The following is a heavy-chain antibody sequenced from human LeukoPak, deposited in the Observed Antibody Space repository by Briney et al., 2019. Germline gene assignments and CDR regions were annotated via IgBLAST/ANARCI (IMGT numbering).Heavy chain of an antibody. J-gene: IGHJ4*02. CDR1: GFTFSSYA. CDR3: AKDRGSGYHYFDY. Sequence: GGSLRFSCPVSGFTFSSYAMSWVRQAPGRGLEWVSVISTSGESAYYADSVKGRFTISRDNSKNTLYLQMNSLRAEDTAVYYCAKDRGSGYHYFDYWGQGTLVTVSS. V-gene: IGHV3-23*01. CDR2: ISTSGESA. D-gene: IGHD3-22*01.